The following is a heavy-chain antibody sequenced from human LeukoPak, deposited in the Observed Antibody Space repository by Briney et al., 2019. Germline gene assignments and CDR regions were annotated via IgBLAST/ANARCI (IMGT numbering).Heavy chain of an antibody. D-gene: IGHD3-22*01. Sequence: PGGSLRLSCATPGFFVSSNYMSWVRQAPGKGLEWVSVIYSGGSTYYADSVKGRFTISRDNFKNTLYLQMNTLGAEDTAVYYCARDPGYYDSSGFDYWGQGTLVTVSS. CDR1: GFFVSSNY. V-gene: IGHV3-53*01. CDR2: IYSGGST. CDR3: ARDPGYYDSSGFDY. J-gene: IGHJ4*02.